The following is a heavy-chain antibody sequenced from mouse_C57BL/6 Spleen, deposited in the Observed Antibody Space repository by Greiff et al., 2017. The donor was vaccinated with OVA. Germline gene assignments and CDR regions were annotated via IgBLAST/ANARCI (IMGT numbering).Heavy chain of an antibody. D-gene: IGHD1-1*01. V-gene: IGHV5-9-1*02. J-gene: IGHJ2*01. CDR1: GFTFSSYA. CDR2: ISSGGDYI. CDR3: TRITTVVATLDY. Sequence: EVQLVESGEGLVKPGGSLKLSCAASGFTFSSYAMSWVRQTPEKRLEWVAYISSGGDYIYYADTVKGRFTISRDNARNTLYLQMSSLKSEDTAMYYCTRITTVVATLDYWGQGTTLTVSS.